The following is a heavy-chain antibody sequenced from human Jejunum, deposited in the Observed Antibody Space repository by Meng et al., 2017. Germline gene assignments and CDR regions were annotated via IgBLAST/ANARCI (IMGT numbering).Heavy chain of an antibody. V-gene: IGHV1-69*13. D-gene: IGHD3-22*01. J-gene: IGHJ4*02. Sequence: SVKVSCKASGGTFSSYAISWVRQAPGQGLEWMGGIIPIFGTANYAQKFQGRVTITADESTSTAYMELSSLRSEDTAVYYCARASHNYYDSSGYYYLPKNWGQGTLVTVSS. CDR3: ARASHNYYDSSGYYYLPKN. CDR2: IIPIFGTA. CDR1: GGTFSSYA.